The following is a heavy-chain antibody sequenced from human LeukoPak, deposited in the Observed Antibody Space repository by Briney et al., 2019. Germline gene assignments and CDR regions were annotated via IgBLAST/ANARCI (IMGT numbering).Heavy chain of an antibody. J-gene: IGHJ4*02. V-gene: IGHV1-2*02. Sequence: ASVKVSCKASGYTFTGYYMHWVRQAPGQGLEWMGWINPNSGGTNYAQKFQGRVTMTRDTSISTAYMELSRLRSDDTAVYYCAGSGGDPRITMVRGVITSFDYWGQGTLVTVSS. CDR3: AGSGGDPRITMVRGVITSFDY. D-gene: IGHD3-10*01. CDR1: GYTFTGYY. CDR2: INPNSGGT.